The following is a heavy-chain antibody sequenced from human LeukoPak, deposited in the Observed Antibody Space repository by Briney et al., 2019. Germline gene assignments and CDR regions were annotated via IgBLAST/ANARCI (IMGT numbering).Heavy chain of an antibody. CDR3: AREWEGVRGVIVYFDY. D-gene: IGHD3-10*01. CDR2: IYYSGST. J-gene: IGHJ4*02. Sequence: SETLSLTCTVSGGSISSYYWSWLRQPPGKGLEWIGYIYYSGSTNYNPSLKSRVTISVDTSKNQFSLKLSSVTAADTAVYYCAREWEGVRGVIVYFDYWGQGTLVTVSS. CDR1: GGSISSYY. V-gene: IGHV4-59*12.